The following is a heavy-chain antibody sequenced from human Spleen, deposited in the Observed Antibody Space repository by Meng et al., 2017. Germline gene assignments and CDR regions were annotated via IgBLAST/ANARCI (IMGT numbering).Heavy chain of an antibody. Sequence: VQLVESGGGLVKPGGSLRLSCAASGFTFSDYYMTWVRQAPGKGLEWVSLIYTDGSTYYADSVKGRFTISRDNSSNTLYLQMNSLRAEDTAVYYCAKGSGFYPAWGQGTLVTVSS. CDR1: GFTFSDYY. CDR3: AKGSGFYPA. J-gene: IGHJ5*02. CDR2: IYTDGST. V-gene: IGHV3-66*01. D-gene: IGHD5-12*01.